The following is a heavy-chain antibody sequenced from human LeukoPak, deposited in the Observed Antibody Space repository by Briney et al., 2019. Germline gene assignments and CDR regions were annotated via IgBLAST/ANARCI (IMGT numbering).Heavy chain of an antibody. D-gene: IGHD2-2*01. CDR2: ISNDGFNK. Sequence: GGSPRLSCAASGFTFSDSAIHWVRQAPGKGLDWVALISNDGFNKYYTDSVRGRFTISRDNSKNTLFLQMSSLRADDTAAYYCARAPYCRGTSCKGIGMDVWGQGTTVTVSS. J-gene: IGHJ6*02. CDR1: GFTFSDSA. V-gene: IGHV3-30*04. CDR3: ARAPYCRGTSCKGIGMDV.